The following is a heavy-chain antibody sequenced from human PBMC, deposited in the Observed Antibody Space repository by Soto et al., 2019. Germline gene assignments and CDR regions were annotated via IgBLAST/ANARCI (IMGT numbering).Heavy chain of an antibody. Sequence: SVKVSCKASGFTFSHSAVQWVRQARGQRLEWIGWIVVGSGNTNYAQKFQERVTITRDMSTTTAYMELSSLRSDDSAMYYCAGRYCSGSSCYNYYGLDVWGQGTTVTVSS. CDR1: GFTFSHSA. CDR3: AGRYCSGSSCYNYYGLDV. D-gene: IGHD2-2*01. CDR2: IVVGSGNT. V-gene: IGHV1-58*01. J-gene: IGHJ6*02.